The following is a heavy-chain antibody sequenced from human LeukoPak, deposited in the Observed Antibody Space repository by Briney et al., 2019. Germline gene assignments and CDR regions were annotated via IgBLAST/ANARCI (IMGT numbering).Heavy chain of an antibody. V-gene: IGHV4-59*10. CDR1: GGSFSGYY. CDR3: ARSNYYYYYMDV. CDR2: IYASGSS. J-gene: IGHJ6*03. Sequence: SETLSLTCAVYGGSFSGYYWSWIRQPAEKGLEWIGHIYASGSSNYNPSLKSRVTISVDTSKNQFSLKLSSVTAADTAVYYCARSNYYYYYMDVWGKGTTVTVSS.